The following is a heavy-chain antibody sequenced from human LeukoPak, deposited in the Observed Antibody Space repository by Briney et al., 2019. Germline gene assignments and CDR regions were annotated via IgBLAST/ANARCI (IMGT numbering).Heavy chain of an antibody. CDR2: IYYSGST. V-gene: IGHV4-39*07. Sequence: SETLSLTCTVSGGSISSSSYYWGWIRQPPGKGLEWIGSIYYSGSTYYNPSLKSRVTISVDTSKNQFSLKLSSVTAADTAVYYCARDLRIGSSWYGYDYWGQGTLVTVSS. D-gene: IGHD6-13*01. CDR1: GGSISSSSYY. CDR3: ARDLRIGSSWYGYDY. J-gene: IGHJ4*02.